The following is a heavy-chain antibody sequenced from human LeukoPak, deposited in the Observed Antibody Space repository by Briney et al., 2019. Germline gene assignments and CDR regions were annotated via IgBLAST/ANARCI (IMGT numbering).Heavy chain of an antibody. CDR1: GYTFTSYG. Sequence: ASVKVSCKASGYTFTSYGISWVRQAPGQGLEWMGWISAYNGNTNYAQKLQGRVTMTTDTSTSTAYMELRSLRSDDTAAYYCARECCGGQQWLAPAFDYYYYGMDVWGKGTTVTVSS. V-gene: IGHV1-18*04. CDR3: ARECCGGQQWLAPAFDYYYYGMDV. CDR2: ISAYNGNT. J-gene: IGHJ6*04. D-gene: IGHD6-19*01.